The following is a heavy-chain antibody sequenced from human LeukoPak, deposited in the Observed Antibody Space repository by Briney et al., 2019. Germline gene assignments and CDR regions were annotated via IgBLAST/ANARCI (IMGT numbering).Heavy chain of an antibody. CDR2: IRYDGSNK. V-gene: IGHV3-30*02. CDR3: AEDESRIAVTGTDY. CDR1: GSTFSSYG. Sequence: GGSLRLSCAASGSTFSSYGMHWVRQAPGKGLEWVAFIRYDGSNKYYADSVKGRFTISRDNSKNTLYLQMNSLRAEDTAVYYCAEDESRIAVTGTDYWGQGTLVTVSS. D-gene: IGHD6-19*01. J-gene: IGHJ4*02.